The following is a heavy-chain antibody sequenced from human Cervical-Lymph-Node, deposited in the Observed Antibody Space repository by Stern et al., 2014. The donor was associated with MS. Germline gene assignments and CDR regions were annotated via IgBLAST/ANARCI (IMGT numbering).Heavy chain of an antibody. J-gene: IGHJ6*02. CDR1: GGSMSGYY. D-gene: IGHD1-14*01. CDR3: ARGSRYVLIDV. CDR2: MYYSGDA. Sequence: LQLQESGPGLVKPSETLSLTCTVPGGSMSGYYWTWIRRTPDKGLEWIGYMYYSGDAIYNPSFQSRVVISVDSSKSQFSLKVRSLTAADTAVYYCARGSRYVLIDVWGQGTTVTVSS. V-gene: IGHV4-59*13.